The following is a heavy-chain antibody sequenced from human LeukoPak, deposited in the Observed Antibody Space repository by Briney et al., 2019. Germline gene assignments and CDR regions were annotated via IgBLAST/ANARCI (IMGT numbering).Heavy chain of an antibody. Sequence: ASVKVSCKASGYTFTSYYMHWVRQAPGQGLEWMGIINPSGGSTSYAQKFQGRVTMTRDTSTSTVYMELSSLRSEDTAVYYCAREYRIVGATPGGYFDLWGRGTLVTVSS. CDR1: GYTFTSYY. J-gene: IGHJ2*01. CDR2: INPSGGST. D-gene: IGHD1-26*01. V-gene: IGHV1-46*03. CDR3: AREYRIVGATPGGYFDL.